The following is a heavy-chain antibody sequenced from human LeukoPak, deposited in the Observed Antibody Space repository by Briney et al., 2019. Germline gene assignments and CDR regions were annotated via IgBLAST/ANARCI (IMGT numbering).Heavy chain of an antibody. Sequence: GGSLRLSCAASGFTFANYAMSWVRQAPGKGLEWVAVISYDGSNKYYADSVKGRFTISRDNSKNTLYLQMNSLRAEDTAVYYCARDLNSSGWYSLIGAFDIWGQGTMVTVSS. CDR1: GFTFANYA. CDR2: ISYDGSNK. V-gene: IGHV3-30-3*01. D-gene: IGHD6-19*01. J-gene: IGHJ3*02. CDR3: ARDLNSSGWYSLIGAFDI.